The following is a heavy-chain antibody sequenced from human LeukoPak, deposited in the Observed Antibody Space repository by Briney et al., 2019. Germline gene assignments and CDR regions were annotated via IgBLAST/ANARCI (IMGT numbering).Heavy chain of an antibody. Sequence: GESLKISCQASGYAFNDYWIVWVRQMPGRGLEWKGSIYPGDSDFRLSPSFEGRVTMSVDNSITTAFLQWRSLKASDTAMYYCARHTYDILTGYYSISGTWFDPWGQGTLVTVSS. D-gene: IGHD3-9*01. CDR3: ARHTYDILTGYYSISGTWFDP. V-gene: IGHV5-51*01. CDR2: IYPGDSDF. CDR1: GYAFNDYW. J-gene: IGHJ5*01.